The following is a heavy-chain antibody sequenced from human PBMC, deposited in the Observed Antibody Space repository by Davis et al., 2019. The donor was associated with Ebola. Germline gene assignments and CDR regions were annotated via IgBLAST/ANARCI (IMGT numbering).Heavy chain of an antibody. CDR1: GFTFDDYA. V-gene: IGHV3-9*01. D-gene: IGHD2-21*02. Sequence: PGGSLRLSCAASGFTFDDYAMHWVRQAPGKGLEWVSGISWNSGSIGYADSVKGRFTISRDNAKNSLYLQMNSLRAEDTALYYCARRSEGSDWLIDYWGQGTLVTVSS. J-gene: IGHJ4*02. CDR2: ISWNSGSI. CDR3: ARRSEGSDWLIDY.